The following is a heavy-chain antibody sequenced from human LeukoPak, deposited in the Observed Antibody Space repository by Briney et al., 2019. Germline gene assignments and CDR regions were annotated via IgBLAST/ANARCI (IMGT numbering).Heavy chain of an antibody. CDR2: TYYRSKWYN. CDR3: AREISALMVRGVIDYYYYMDV. V-gene: IGHV6-1*01. J-gene: IGHJ6*03. CDR1: GDSVSSNSAA. D-gene: IGHD3-10*01. Sequence: SQTLSLTCAISGDSVSSNSAAWNWIRQSPSRGLEWLGRTYYRSKWYNDYAVSVKSLITINPDTSKNQFSLQLNSVTPEDTAVYYCAREISALMVRGVIDYYYYMDVWGKGTTVTISS.